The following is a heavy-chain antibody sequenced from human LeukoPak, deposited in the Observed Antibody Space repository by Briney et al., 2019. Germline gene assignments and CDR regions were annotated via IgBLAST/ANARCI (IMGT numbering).Heavy chain of an antibody. CDR2: IIPIFGTA. Sequence: ASVKVSCKASGGTFSSYAISWVRQAPGQGLEWMGGIIPIFGTANYAQKFQGRVTITADESTSTAYMELSSLRSEDTAVYYCASDRRQQLVGPHYYYMDVWGKGTTVTVSS. V-gene: IGHV1-69*13. CDR3: ASDRRQQLVGPHYYYMDV. D-gene: IGHD6-13*01. J-gene: IGHJ6*03. CDR1: GGTFSSYA.